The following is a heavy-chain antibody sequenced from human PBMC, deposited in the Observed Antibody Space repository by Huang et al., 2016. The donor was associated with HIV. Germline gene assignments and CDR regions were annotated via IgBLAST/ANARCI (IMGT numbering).Heavy chain of an antibody. D-gene: IGHD1-1*01. V-gene: IGHV4-34*01. CDR3: ARERMMSWLDDHDAFDI. Sequence: QVQLQQWGAGLLKPSETLSLTCAVYGGSFSGYYWSWIRQSPGKGLEWIGEINHSGSTNSNPSLQSRLTISVDTSKNQVSLKLSSVTAADTAVYYCARERMMSWLDDHDAFDIWGQGTMVTVSS. CDR2: INHSGST. J-gene: IGHJ3*02. CDR1: GGSFSGYY.